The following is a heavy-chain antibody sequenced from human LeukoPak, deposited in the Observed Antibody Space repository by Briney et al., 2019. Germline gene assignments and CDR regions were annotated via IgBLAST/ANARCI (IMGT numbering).Heavy chain of an antibody. Sequence: SVKVSCKASGYTFTSYGISWVRQAPGQGLEWMGGIIPLFGKPNYAQKFQDRITIIADESTSTVYLELSNLRYEDMAVYFCASGILLGPPDYWGQGTLVTVSS. CDR1: GYTFTSYG. D-gene: IGHD3-16*01. CDR3: ASGILLGPPDY. J-gene: IGHJ4*02. V-gene: IGHV1-69*13. CDR2: IIPLFGKP.